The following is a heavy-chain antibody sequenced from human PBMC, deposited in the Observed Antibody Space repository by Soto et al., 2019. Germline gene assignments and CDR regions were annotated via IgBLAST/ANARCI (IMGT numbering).Heavy chain of an antibody. CDR1: GGSFSGYY. J-gene: IGHJ5*02. D-gene: IGHD3-22*01. V-gene: IGHV4-34*01. CDR2: INHSGST. Sequence: SETLSLTCAAYGGSFSGYYWSWIRQPPGXGLEWIGEINHSGSTNYNPSLKSRVTISVDTSKNQFSQKLSSVTAADTAVYYCARGLDDSSGYYYSNWFDPWGQGTLVTVSS. CDR3: ARGLDDSSGYYYSNWFDP.